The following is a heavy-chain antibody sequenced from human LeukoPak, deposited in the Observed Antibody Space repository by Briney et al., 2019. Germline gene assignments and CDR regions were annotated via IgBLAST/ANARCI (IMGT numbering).Heavy chain of an antibody. D-gene: IGHD5-12*01. Sequence: GASVKVSCKASGYTFTSYYMHWVRQAPGQGLEWMGIINPSGGSTSYAQKFQGRVTMTRDTSTSTVYMELSSLRSEDTAVYYCASLTASNSDSGYDPPFDYWGQGTLVTVSS. CDR2: INPSGGST. CDR3: ASLTASNSDSGYDPPFDY. CDR1: GYTFTSYY. V-gene: IGHV1-46*01. J-gene: IGHJ4*02.